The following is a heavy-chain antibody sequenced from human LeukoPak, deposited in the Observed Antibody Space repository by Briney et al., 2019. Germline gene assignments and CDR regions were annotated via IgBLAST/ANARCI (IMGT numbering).Heavy chain of an antibody. V-gene: IGHV1-2*02. CDR2: INPNSGGT. Sequence: ASVKVPCKASGYTFTGYYMHWVRQAPGQGLEWMGWINPNSGGTNYAQKFQGRVTMTRDTSISTAYMELSRLRSDDTAVYYCARDFYDRQGWFDPWGQGTLVTVSS. CDR3: ARDFYDRQGWFDP. CDR1: GYTFTGYY. D-gene: IGHD3-9*01. J-gene: IGHJ5*02.